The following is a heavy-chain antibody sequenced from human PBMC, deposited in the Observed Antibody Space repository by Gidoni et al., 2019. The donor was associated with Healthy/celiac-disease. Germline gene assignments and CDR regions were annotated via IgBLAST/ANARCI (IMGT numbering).Heavy chain of an antibody. D-gene: IGHD1-26*01. CDR2: ISGSGGST. V-gene: IGHV3-23*01. CDR1: GFPFSRFA. Sequence: VLLLESGGGLVQSGGHLRLSCAPSGFPFSRFAMRWARQAPGKGLEWVAAISGSGGSTYYADSVKGRFTIYRDNSKNTLYLQMNSLRAEDTAVYYCAKVLVPKRNYYYGMDVWGQGTTVTVSS. J-gene: IGHJ6*02. CDR3: AKVLVPKRNYYYGMDV.